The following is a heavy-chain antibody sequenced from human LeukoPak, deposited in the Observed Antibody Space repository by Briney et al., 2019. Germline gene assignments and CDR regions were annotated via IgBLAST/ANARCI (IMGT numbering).Heavy chain of an antibody. V-gene: IGHV1-2*02. D-gene: IGHD3-22*01. CDR2: INPNSGGT. Sequence: ASVKVSCKASGYTFTGYYMHWVRQAPGQGLEWMGWINPNSGGTNYAQKFQGRVTMTRDTSISTAYMGLSRLRSDDTAVYYCARGTYYDSSGYAYWGQGTLVTVSS. CDR3: ARGTYYDSSGYAY. J-gene: IGHJ4*02. CDR1: GYTFTGYY.